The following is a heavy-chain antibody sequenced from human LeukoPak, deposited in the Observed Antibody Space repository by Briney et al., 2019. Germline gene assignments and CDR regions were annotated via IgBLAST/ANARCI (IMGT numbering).Heavy chain of an antibody. CDR1: GGSISSSSYY. CDR3: ARDLPTDGPFDY. Sequence: PSETLSLTCTVSGGSISSSSYYWGWIRQPPGKGLEWIGSIYYSGSTYYNPSLKSRVTISVDTSKNQFSLKLSSVTAADTAVYYCARDLPTDGPFDYWGQGTLVTVSS. D-gene: IGHD2-21*02. CDR2: IYYSGST. V-gene: IGHV4-39*07. J-gene: IGHJ4*02.